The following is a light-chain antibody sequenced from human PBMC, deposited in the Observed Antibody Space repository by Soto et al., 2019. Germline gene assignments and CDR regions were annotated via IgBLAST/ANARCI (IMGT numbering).Light chain of an antibody. CDR2: ETN. Sequence: TQPPSVSAAPGQKVTISCSGSSSNIGNNFVSWYQHLPGTAPKLLMYETNKRPSGIPDRFSGSKSGTSATLGITGLQTGDEADYYCGTWDNSLSAVVFGGGTKVTVL. J-gene: IGLJ2*01. CDR3: GTWDNSLSAVV. V-gene: IGLV1-51*02. CDR1: SSNIGNNF.